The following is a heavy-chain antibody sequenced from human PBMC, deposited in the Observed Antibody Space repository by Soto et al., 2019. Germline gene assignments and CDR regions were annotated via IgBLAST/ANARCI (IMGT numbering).Heavy chain of an antibody. J-gene: IGHJ4*02. CDR1: GFTFSSYA. CDR3: AKVPYHGPEQGHYFDY. CDR2: ISGSGGST. V-gene: IGHV3-23*01. D-gene: IGHD2-2*01. Sequence: GGSLRLSCAASGFTFSSYAMSWVRQAPGKGLEWVSAISGSGGSTYYADSVKGRFTISRDNSKNTLYLQMNSLRAEDTAVYYCAKVPYHGPEQGHYFDYWGQGTLVTVSS.